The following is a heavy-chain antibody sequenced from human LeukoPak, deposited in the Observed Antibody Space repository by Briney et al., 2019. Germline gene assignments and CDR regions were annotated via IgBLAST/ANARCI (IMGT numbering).Heavy chain of an antibody. Sequence: PGRSLRLSCAASGFTFSSYGMHWVRQAPGKGLEWVSSISTSSSYIYYADSMKGRFTISRDNAKNSLYLQMNSLRAEDTAVYYCARVEGNIVTTTEGYFDYWGQGTLVTVSS. D-gene: IGHD5-12*01. V-gene: IGHV3-21*01. CDR2: ISTSSSYI. CDR1: GFTFSSYG. CDR3: ARVEGNIVTTTEGYFDY. J-gene: IGHJ4*02.